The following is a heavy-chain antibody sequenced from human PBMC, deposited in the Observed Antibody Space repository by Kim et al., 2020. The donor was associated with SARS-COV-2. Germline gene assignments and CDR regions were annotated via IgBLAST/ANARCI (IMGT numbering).Heavy chain of an antibody. J-gene: IGHJ3*02. CDR3: AREMEVAYCSSTSCPLRGGYYYGPSAFEI. Sequence: SETLSLTCTVSGGSISSGGYYWSWIRQHPGKGLEWIGYIYYSGSTSYNPSLKSRVTISVDTSKNQFSLKLSSVTAGDTAVYYCAREMEVAYCSSTSCPLRGGYYYGPSAFEIWGQGTMVTVSS. CDR2: IYYSGST. CDR1: GGSISSGGYY. V-gene: IGHV4-31*03. D-gene: IGHD2-2*01.